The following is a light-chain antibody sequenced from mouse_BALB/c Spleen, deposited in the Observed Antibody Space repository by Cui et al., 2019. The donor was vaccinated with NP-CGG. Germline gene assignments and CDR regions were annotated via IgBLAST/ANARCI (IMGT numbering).Light chain of an antibody. CDR2: GTK. CDR1: TGAVTTSNY. Sequence: QALVSQETALTTSPGETVTLTCRSSTGAVTTSNYANWVQEKPDHLFTGLIGGTKNRAPGVPARFSGSLIGDTAALTITGAQTEDEAIYFCALWYSNHWVFGGGTKLTVL. V-gene: IGLV1*01. CDR3: ALWYSNHWV. J-gene: IGLJ1*01.